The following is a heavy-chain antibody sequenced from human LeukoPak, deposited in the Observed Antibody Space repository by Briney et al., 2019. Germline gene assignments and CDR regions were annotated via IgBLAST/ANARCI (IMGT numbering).Heavy chain of an antibody. CDR3: AKFGQWPDWFDP. Sequence: GGSLRLSCAASGFTFSRYWMAWVRQIPGKGLEWVANINHDGSEKNYVDSVNGRFTISRDNTKNSLVLKLNSLRAEDTAVYYCAKFGQWPDWFDPWGQGTLVTVSS. J-gene: IGHJ5*02. D-gene: IGHD3/OR15-3a*01. CDR1: GFTFSRYW. V-gene: IGHV3-7*03. CDR2: INHDGSEK.